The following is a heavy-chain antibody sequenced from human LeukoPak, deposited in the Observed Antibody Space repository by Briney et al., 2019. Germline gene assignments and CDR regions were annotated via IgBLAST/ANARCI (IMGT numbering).Heavy chain of an antibody. CDR2: FDAEDGET. Sequence: ASVKVSCKVSGYTLTELSMHWVRQAPGKGLEWMGGFDAEDGETIYAQKFQGRVTMTEDTSTDTAYMELSSLRSEDTAVYYCATEIGGYSYGSDAFDIWGQGTMVTVSS. CDR3: ATEIGGYSYGSDAFDI. J-gene: IGHJ3*02. D-gene: IGHD5-18*01. CDR1: GYTLTELS. V-gene: IGHV1-24*01.